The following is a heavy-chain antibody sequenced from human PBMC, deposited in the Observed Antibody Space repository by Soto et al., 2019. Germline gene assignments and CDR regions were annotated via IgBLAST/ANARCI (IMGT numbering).Heavy chain of an antibody. V-gene: IGHV4-4*02. CDR1: GGSLSSSNW. J-gene: IGHJ6*02. CDR2: IYHSASN. Sequence: SETLSLTCAVSGGSLSSSNWWGWVRQPPGKGLEWVGEIYHSASNNYNPSLKSRVTISVDKSKNPFSLKLSSVTAADTAVYYCARPSPYYYYGMDVWGQGTTVTVSS. CDR3: ARPSPYYYYGMDV.